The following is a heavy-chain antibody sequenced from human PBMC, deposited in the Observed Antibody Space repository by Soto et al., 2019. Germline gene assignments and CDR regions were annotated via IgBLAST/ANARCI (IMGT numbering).Heavy chain of an antibody. D-gene: IGHD5-12*01. J-gene: IGHJ4*02. CDR1: GCTFSTST. Sequence: SVKVSCKASGCTFSTSTFPWVRQAPGQGLEWMGRTIPLLNVADYAQDFQGRLTITADKSTSTTYMELTSLTSKDTAVYYCARDSPIGSTFSGYDAIDSWGQGTLVTVPS. CDR3: ARDSPIGSTFSGYDAIDS. V-gene: IGHV1-69*04. CDR2: TIPLLNVA.